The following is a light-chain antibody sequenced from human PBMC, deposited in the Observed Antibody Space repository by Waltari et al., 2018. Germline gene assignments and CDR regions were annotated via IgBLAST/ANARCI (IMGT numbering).Light chain of an antibody. V-gene: IGKV4-1*01. CDR3: QQYYSTPFT. J-gene: IGKJ3*01. CDR2: GAS. CDR1: LSILHSSENKNQ. Sequence: DIVMTQSPDSLSVSLGERATINCKSSLSILHSSENKNQLGWYQQKSGQSPKLLIYGASTRESGFPDRLSCSESGTDFTRTISSLQTEDVAVYYCQQYYSTPFTFGPGTKVDIK.